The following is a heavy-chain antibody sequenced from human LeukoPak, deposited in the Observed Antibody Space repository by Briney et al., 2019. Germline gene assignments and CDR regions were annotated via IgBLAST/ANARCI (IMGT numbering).Heavy chain of an antibody. J-gene: IGHJ3*02. CDR2: IHFSGST. D-gene: IGHD6-19*01. CDR3: ARDDAYSSGEEAFNI. CDR1: GDSISSGSYY. V-gene: IGHV4-61*02. Sequence: SQTLSLTCTVSGDSISSGSYYWHWLRQPAGKGLEWIGRIHFSGSTNYNPSLKSRVTISVDRSKNQFSLRLSSVTAADTAVYYCARDDAYSSGEEAFNIWGQGTVIIVSS.